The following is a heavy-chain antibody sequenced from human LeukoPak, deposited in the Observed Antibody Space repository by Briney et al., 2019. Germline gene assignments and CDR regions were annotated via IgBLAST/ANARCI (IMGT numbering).Heavy chain of an antibody. V-gene: IGHV3-23*01. CDR3: AKDTRITMIVVVIPDAFDI. Sequence: GGSLRLSCAASGLTFSSYAMSWVRQAPGKGLEWVSAISGSGGSTYYADSVKGRFTISRDNSKNTLYLQMNSLRAEGTAVYYCAKDTRITMIVVVIPDAFDIWGQGTMVTVSS. D-gene: IGHD3-22*01. CDR1: GLTFSSYA. J-gene: IGHJ3*02. CDR2: ISGSGGST.